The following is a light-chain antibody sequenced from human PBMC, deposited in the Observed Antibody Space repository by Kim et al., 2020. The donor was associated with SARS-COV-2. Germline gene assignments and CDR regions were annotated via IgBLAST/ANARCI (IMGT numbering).Light chain of an antibody. CDR2: QDT. CDR3: QAWDSSSGV. Sequence: SYELTQPPSVSVSPGQTASITCSGDKLGDKYASWYQQKPGQSPVLVIFQDTKRPSGIPERFSGSNSGNTATLTISGTQAMDEADYYCQAWDSSSGVFGGGTQLTV. V-gene: IGLV3-1*01. J-gene: IGLJ2*01. CDR1: KLGDKY.